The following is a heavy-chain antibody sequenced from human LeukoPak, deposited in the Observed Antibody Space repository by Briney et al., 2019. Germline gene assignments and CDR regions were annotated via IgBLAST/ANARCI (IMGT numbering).Heavy chain of an antibody. Sequence: PGGSLRLSCAASGFTFSSYWMSWVRQAPGKGLEWVANIKQDGSEKYYVDSVKGRFTISRDNAKNSLYLQMNSLTAEDTAVYYCARVRGGYSYGSLDYWGQGTLVTVSS. J-gene: IGHJ4*02. D-gene: IGHD5-18*01. V-gene: IGHV3-7*01. CDR3: ARVRGGYSYGSLDY. CDR2: IKQDGSEK. CDR1: GFTFSSYW.